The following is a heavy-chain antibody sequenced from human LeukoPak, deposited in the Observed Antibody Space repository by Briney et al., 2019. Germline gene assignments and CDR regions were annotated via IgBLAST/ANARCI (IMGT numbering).Heavy chain of an antibody. CDR3: ARGGGSGWVYYYYGMDV. Sequence: SETLSLTCTVSGGSISSYYWSWIRQPPGKGLEWIGYIYYSGSTNYNPSLKSRVTISVDTSKNQFSLKLSSVTAADTAVYYCARGGGSGWVYYYYGMDVWGQGTTVTDSS. V-gene: IGHV4-59*01. CDR2: IYYSGST. D-gene: IGHD6-19*01. J-gene: IGHJ6*02. CDR1: GGSISSYY.